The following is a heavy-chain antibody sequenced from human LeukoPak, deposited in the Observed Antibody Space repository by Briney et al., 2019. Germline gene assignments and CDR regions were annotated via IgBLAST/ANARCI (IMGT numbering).Heavy chain of an antibody. V-gene: IGHV1-2*02. CDR1: GGTFSSYA. J-gene: IGHJ6*03. CDR3: ARETAAAGVGYYYYMDV. Sequence: ASVKVSCKASGGTFSSYAISWVRQAPGQGLEWMGWINPNSGGTNYAQKFQGRVTMTRDTSISTAYMELSRLRSDDTAVYYCARETAAAGVGYYYYMDVWGKGTTVTVSS. D-gene: IGHD6-13*01. CDR2: INPNSGGT.